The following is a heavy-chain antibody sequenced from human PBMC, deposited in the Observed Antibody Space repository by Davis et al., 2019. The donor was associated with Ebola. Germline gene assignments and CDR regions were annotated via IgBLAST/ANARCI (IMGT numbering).Heavy chain of an antibody. CDR2: DYHNGGT. D-gene: IGHD2-21*02. V-gene: IGHV4-61*01. CDR3: AVYTVVVTDIRAEYFQH. Sequence: SETLSLTCTVSGGSVSSGNYYWTWIRQPPGKGLEWIGYDYHNGGTIYNPSLKSRVTISIDTSKNQFSLRLSSVTAADTAVYYCAVYTVVVTDIRAEYFQHWGQGTLATVSS. CDR1: GGSVSSGNYY. J-gene: IGHJ1*01.